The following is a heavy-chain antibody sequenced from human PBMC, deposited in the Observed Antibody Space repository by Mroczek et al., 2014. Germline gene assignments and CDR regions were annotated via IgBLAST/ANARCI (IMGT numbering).Heavy chain of an antibody. J-gene: IGHJ4*02. CDR1: VAPSAVVITT. Sequence: VQLVEWAHGLVKPSQTLSLTCTVSVAPSAVVITTELDPPAPRKGLEWIGYIYYSGSTYYNPSLKSRVTISVDTSKNQFSLKLSSVTAADTAVYYCASNSDYYDSSGYFVFDYWGQGTLVTVSS. CDR3: ASNSDYYDSSGYFVFDY. CDR2: IYYSGST. D-gene: IGHD3-22*01. V-gene: IGHV4-30-4*01.